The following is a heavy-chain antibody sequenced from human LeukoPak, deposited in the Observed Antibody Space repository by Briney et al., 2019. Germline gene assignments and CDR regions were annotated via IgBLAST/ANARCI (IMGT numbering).Heavy chain of an antibody. CDR2: ISSSGSTI. Sequence: GGSLRLSCAASGFTFSDYYMSWIRQAPGKGLEWVSYISSSGSTIYYADSVKGRFTISRDNAKNSLYLQMNSLRAEDTAVYYCARDFWPLLWFGEQEGFDYWGQGTLVTVSS. D-gene: IGHD3-10*01. CDR3: ARDFWPLLWFGEQEGFDY. J-gene: IGHJ4*02. CDR1: GFTFSDYY. V-gene: IGHV3-11*01.